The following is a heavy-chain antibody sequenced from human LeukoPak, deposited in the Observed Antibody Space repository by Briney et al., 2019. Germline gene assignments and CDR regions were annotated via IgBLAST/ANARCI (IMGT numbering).Heavy chain of an antibody. J-gene: IGHJ6*03. CDR2: LYPGVSS. Sequence: SETLSLTCTVSGGPMYSFYWSWIRQSAEKGLEWIGRLYPGVSSDYNPSLKSRVTMSVDTSKKQFALKLRAVTAADTAVYYRARLKFYDSTGYSPGHYMDVWGKGTTVIVSS. CDR3: ARLKFYDSTGYSPGHYMDV. V-gene: IGHV4-4*07. CDR1: GGPMYSFY. D-gene: IGHD3-22*01.